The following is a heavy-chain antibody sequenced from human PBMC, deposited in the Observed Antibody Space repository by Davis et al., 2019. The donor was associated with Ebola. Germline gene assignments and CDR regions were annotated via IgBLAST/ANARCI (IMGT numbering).Heavy chain of an antibody. V-gene: IGHV3-30-3*01. CDR3: ARDTQLGY. Sequence: GESLKISCAASGFTFSSYAMHWVRQAPGKGLEWVAVISYDGSNKYYADSVKGRFTISRDNSKNTLYLQMNSLRAEDTAVYYCARDTQLGYWGQGTLVTVSS. J-gene: IGHJ4*02. CDR1: GFTFSSYA. D-gene: IGHD3-16*01. CDR2: ISYDGSNK.